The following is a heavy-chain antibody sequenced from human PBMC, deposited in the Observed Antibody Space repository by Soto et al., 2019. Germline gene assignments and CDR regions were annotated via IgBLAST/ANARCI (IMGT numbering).Heavy chain of an antibody. D-gene: IGHD3-10*01. J-gene: IGHJ4*02. CDR3: ATTPGGGGY. CDR1: GFTVSNNY. V-gene: IGHV3-53*01. Sequence: EVQLVESGGGLIQPGGSLRLSCAVSGFTVSNNYMSWVRQAPGKGLEGVSVIYSGGYTAYGDSVKGRFTISRDNSKNTLSLKMKSLGADAAAVFFGATTPGGGGYWGQGTLVTVSS. CDR2: IYSGGYT.